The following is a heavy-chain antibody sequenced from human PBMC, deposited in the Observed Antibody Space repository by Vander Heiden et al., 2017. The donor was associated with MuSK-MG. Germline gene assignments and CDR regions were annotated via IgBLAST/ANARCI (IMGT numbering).Heavy chain of an antibody. V-gene: IGHV3-30*18. D-gene: IGHD2-8*02. J-gene: IGHJ4*02. CDR3: AKEHFTGWPNIEY. CDR1: GFTFNGFS. CDR2: VASRGHAI. Sequence: QVQLEASGGGVVQPGTSLRLSCVASGFTFNGFSMHWVRQAPGKGLEWLAVVASRGHAINYADSVRGRFIITRDNSKNTVFLQMNSLTTEDTALYYGAKEHFTGWPNIEYWVQGSLVIVSS.